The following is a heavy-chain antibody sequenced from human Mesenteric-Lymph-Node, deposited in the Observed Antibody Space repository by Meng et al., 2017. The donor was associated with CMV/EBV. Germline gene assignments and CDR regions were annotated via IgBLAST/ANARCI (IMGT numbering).Heavy chain of an antibody. Sequence: SETLSLTCTVSGGSISSSSYYWGWIRQPPGKGLEWIGSIYYSGSTYYNPSLKSRVTISVDTSKNQFSLKLSSVTAAGTAVYYCAREVKGLWFGEPNYGMDVWGQGTTVTVSS. V-gene: IGHV4-39*07. CDR2: IYYSGST. CDR3: AREVKGLWFGEPNYGMDV. CDR1: GGSISSSSYY. D-gene: IGHD3-10*01. J-gene: IGHJ6*02.